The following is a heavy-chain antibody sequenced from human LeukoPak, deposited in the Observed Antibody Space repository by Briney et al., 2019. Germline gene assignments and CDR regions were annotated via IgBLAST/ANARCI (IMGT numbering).Heavy chain of an antibody. J-gene: IGHJ4*02. V-gene: IGHV3-48*03. CDR3: ARSTMVRGVITPGPRVLFKAYYFDY. CDR2: ISSSGSTI. D-gene: IGHD3-10*01. CDR1: GFTFSSYE. Sequence: PGGSLRLSCAASGFTFSSYEMNWVRQAPGKGLEWVSYISSSGSTIYYADSVKGRFTISRDNAKNSLYLQMNSLRAEDTAVYYCARSTMVRGVITPGPRVLFKAYYFDYWGQGTLVTVSS.